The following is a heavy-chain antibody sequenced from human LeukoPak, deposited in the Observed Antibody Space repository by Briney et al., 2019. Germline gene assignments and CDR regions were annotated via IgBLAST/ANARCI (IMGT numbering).Heavy chain of an antibody. D-gene: IGHD3-22*01. J-gene: IGHJ3*02. Sequence: NASETLSLTCTVSGGSISSYYWSWIRQPPGKGLDWIGYIYYSGSTNYNPSLKSRVTISVDTSKNQFSLKLSSVTAADTAVYYCARPLIVGSKGAFDIWGQGTMVTVSS. CDR1: GGSISSYY. CDR3: ARPLIVGSKGAFDI. V-gene: IGHV4-59*08. CDR2: IYYSGST.